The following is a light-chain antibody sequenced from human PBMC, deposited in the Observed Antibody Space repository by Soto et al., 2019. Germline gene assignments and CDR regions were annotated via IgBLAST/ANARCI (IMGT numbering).Light chain of an antibody. V-gene: IGLV1-36*01. J-gene: IGLJ1*01. CDR2: YDN. CDR1: SSTIGNNA. CDR3: AAWDDGLNGYV. Sequence: QSVLTQPPSVSAAPRQRVTISCSGSSSTIGNNAVSWYQQLPGKAPKLLIYYDNLLPSGVSDRFSASTSGTSASLAISGLQSEDEADYYCAAWDDGLNGYVFGTGTQLTVL.